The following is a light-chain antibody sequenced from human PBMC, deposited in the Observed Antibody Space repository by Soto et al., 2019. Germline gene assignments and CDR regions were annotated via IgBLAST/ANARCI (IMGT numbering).Light chain of an antibody. Sequence: DIEVTQSPNSLSASVGDKVTITCRASQSISSSLNWYQQKSGKAPNLLIYGVSRLQGGVPSRFSGSGSGTDFTLSISSLQPEDFATYYCQQSYTAPSITFGQGTRLEI. CDR2: GVS. CDR1: QSISSS. V-gene: IGKV1-39*01. J-gene: IGKJ5*01. CDR3: QQSYTAPSIT.